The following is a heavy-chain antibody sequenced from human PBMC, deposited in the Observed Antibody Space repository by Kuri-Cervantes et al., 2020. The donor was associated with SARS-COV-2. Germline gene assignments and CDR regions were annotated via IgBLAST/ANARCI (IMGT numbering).Heavy chain of an antibody. CDR1: GGSISSGGYY. CDR3: ARVITDVTTVYFDY. D-gene: IGHD4-11*01. CDR2: IYYSGST. V-gene: IGHV4-31*11. Sequence: LRLSCAVSGGSISSGGYYWSWIRQHPGKGLEWIGYIYYSGSTYYNPSLKSRVTISVDTSKNQFSLKLSSVTAADTAVYYCARVITDVTTVYFDYWAQGTLATFPS. J-gene: IGHJ4*02.